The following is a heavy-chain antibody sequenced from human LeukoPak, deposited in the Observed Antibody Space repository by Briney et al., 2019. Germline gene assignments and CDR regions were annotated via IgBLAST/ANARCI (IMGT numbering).Heavy chain of an antibody. CDR1: GGSFSGYY. CDR3: ARGIHIAVAGTGGNWFDP. Sequence: SETLSLTCAVYGGSFSGYYWSWIRQPPGKGLEWIGEINHSGSTNYNPSLKSRVAISVDTSKNQFSLKLSSVTAADTAVYYCARGIHIAVAGTGGNWFDPWGQGTLVTVSS. D-gene: IGHD6-19*01. CDR2: INHSGST. J-gene: IGHJ5*02. V-gene: IGHV4-34*01.